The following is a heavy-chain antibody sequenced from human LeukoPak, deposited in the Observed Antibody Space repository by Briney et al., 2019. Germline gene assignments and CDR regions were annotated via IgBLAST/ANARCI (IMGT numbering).Heavy chain of an antibody. CDR1: VGSISSASDY. Sequence: KASETLSLTCTVSVGSISSASDYGSWIRQPAGKGLEWIGRIYTSGSINDNPTRKSRVTISVDTSKNQFSLKLSSVTAADTAVHYCARERLGFDPWGEGGLVTDSS. J-gene: IGHJ5*02. CDR3: ARERLGFDP. CDR2: IYTSGSI. V-gene: IGHV4-61*02. D-gene: IGHD5-12*01.